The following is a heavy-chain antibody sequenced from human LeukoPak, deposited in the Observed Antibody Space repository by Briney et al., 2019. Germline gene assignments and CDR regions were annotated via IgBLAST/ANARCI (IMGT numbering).Heavy chain of an antibody. CDR2: IYYSGST. V-gene: IGHV4-59*08. Sequence: SETLSLTCTVSGGSISSYYWSWIRQPPGKGLEWIGYIYYSGSTNYNPSLKSRVTISVDTSKNQFSLKLSSVTAADTAVYHCARRDYDILTGYSYYYMDVWGKGATVTVSS. D-gene: IGHD3-9*01. J-gene: IGHJ6*03. CDR1: GGSISSYY. CDR3: ARRDYDILTGYSYYYMDV.